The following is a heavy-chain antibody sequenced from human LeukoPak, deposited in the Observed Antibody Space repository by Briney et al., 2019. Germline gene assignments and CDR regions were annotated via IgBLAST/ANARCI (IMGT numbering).Heavy chain of an antibody. D-gene: IGHD3-22*01. CDR2: INPNSGGT. Sequence: GASVKVSCKASGYTFTNYYMHGVRQAPGQGLEWMGWINPNSGGTNYAQKFQGRVTMTRDTSISTAYMELSRLRSDDTAVYYCARDYYDSSGYAPPSDYWGQGTLVTVSS. V-gene: IGHV1-2*02. J-gene: IGHJ4*02. CDR3: ARDYYDSSGYAPPSDY. CDR1: GYTFTNYY.